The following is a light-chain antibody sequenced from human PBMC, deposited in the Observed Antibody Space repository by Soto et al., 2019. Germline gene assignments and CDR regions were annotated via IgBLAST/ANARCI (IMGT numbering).Light chain of an antibody. CDR3: HQRQYWPPIT. V-gene: IGKV3-11*01. Sequence: VVLTQSPATLSLSPGERATLSCRTSLSVSVYLDWYQQKPGQAPRLLISDASNRATGIPARFSGSGSGTDCTLTISSLEPEDFAVYYCHQRQYWPPITFGQGTRLEIK. J-gene: IGKJ5*01. CDR2: DAS. CDR1: LSVSVY.